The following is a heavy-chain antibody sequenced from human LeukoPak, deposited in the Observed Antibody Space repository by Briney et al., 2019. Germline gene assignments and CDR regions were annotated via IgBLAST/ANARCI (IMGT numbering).Heavy chain of an antibody. Sequence: NPGGSLRLACAASGFTFRDYYMSWIRQAPGEGRGWVSYVSDSGSTIYYADSVKGRFTISRDNAKKSLYLQMNSLRAEDTAVYYCVRDRLGDYDSSGYYDNWGQGTLVTVSS. CDR3: VRDRLGDYDSSGYYDN. CDR2: VSDSGSTI. J-gene: IGHJ4*02. V-gene: IGHV3-11*01. CDR1: GFTFRDYY. D-gene: IGHD3-22*01.